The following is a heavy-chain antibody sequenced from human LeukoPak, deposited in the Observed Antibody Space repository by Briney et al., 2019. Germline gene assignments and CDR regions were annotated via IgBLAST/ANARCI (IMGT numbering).Heavy chain of an antibody. J-gene: IGHJ4*01. Sequence: PGGSLRLSCAASGFTFSSNYMNWGRQAPGKGLEWVSSISASGRSIYYADSVKGRFTTSRDNAKNSLYLQMNSLRAEDTAVYYCATMSGFDYWGQGTLVTVSS. CDR1: GFTFSSNY. CDR2: ISASGRSI. CDR3: ATMSGFDY. V-gene: IGHV3-21*01. D-gene: IGHD3-10*02.